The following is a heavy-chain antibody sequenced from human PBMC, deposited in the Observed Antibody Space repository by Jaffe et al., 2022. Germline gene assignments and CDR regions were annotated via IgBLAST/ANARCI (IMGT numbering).Heavy chain of an antibody. J-gene: IGHJ6*03. Sequence: QVQLQESGPGLVKPSETLSLTCTVSGGSVSSGSYYWSWIRQPPGKGLEWIGYIYYSGSTNYNPSLKSRVTISVDTSKNQFSLKLSSVTAADTAVYYCARGCSSTSCQPGDYDILTGYDYYYYYMDVWGKGTTVTVSS. CDR1: GGSVSSGSYY. V-gene: IGHV4-61*01. CDR2: IYYSGST. CDR3: ARGCSSTSCQPGDYDILTGYDYYYYYMDV. D-gene: IGHD3-9*01.